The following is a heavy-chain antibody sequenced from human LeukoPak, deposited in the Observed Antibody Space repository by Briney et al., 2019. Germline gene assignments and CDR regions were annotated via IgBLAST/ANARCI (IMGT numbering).Heavy chain of an antibody. J-gene: IGHJ6*03. CDR3: ARTVRYYGSGSYIDNYYYYMDV. V-gene: IGHV1-18*01. D-gene: IGHD3-10*01. CDR1: GYTFTSYG. CDR2: ISAYNGNT. Sequence: ASVKVSCKASGYTFTSYGISWVRQAPGQGLEWMGWISAYNGNTNYAQKLQGRVTMTTDTSISTAYMELSSLRSEDTAVYYCARTVRYYGSGSYIDNYYYYMDVWGKGTTVTVSS.